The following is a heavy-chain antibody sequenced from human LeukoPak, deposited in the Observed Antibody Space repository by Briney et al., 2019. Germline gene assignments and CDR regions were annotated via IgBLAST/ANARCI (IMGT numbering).Heavy chain of an antibody. CDR1: GFTFSSYA. J-gene: IGHJ4*02. CDR2: ISYDGSNK. D-gene: IGHD3-10*01. V-gene: IGHV3-30*04. CDR3: AREAVDYYGSGSYDY. Sequence: GRPLRLSCAASGFTFSSYAMHWVRQAPGKGLEWVAVISYDGSNKYYADSVKGRFTISRDNSKNTLYLQMNSLRAEDTAVYYCAREAVDYYGSGSYDYWGQGTLVTVSS.